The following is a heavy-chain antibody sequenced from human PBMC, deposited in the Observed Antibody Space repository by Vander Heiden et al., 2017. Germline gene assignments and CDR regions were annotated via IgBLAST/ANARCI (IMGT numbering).Heavy chain of an antibody. CDR3: AREDLKWLRSRDAFDI. CDR2: IKQDGSIT. V-gene: IGHV3-74*03. J-gene: IGHJ3*02. Sequence: EVQMVESGGGLVKPGGPLRLSCAAPGFTFSDYWMHWFRKAPGKGPVWASFIKQDGSITMYADSVKGRFIISRDNAKNTLYLQMNSLTAEDTAVYYCAREDLKWLRSRDAFDIWGQGTTVTVSS. D-gene: IGHD5-12*01. CDR1: GFTFSDYW.